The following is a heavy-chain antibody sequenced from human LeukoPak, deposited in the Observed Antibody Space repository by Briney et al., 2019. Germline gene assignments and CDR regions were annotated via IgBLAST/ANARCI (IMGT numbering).Heavy chain of an antibody. Sequence: SETLSLTCTVSGGSISSHYWSWIRQPPGKGLEGIGYIYYSGSTNYNPSLKSRVTISVDTSKNQFSPKLSSVTAADTAVYYCARLKGHSGYDYFDYWGQGTLVTVSS. D-gene: IGHD5-12*01. CDR1: GGSISSHY. J-gene: IGHJ4*02. CDR3: ARLKGHSGYDYFDY. V-gene: IGHV4-59*11. CDR2: IYYSGST.